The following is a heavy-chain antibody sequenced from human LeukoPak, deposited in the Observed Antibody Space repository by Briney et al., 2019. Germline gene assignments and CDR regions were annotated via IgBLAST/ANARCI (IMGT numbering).Heavy chain of an antibody. J-gene: IGHJ4*02. D-gene: IGHD3-22*01. CDR1: GYTFTSYG. Sequence: ASETLSCTPSGYTFTSYGISWGRQAPGQGIEWMGWISAYNGNTNYAQKLQGRVTMTTDTSTSTAYMELRSLRSDDTAVYYYARGGDYYDSSGYFDYWGQGTLVTVSS. CDR3: ARGGDYYDSSGYFDY. V-gene: IGHV1-18*01. CDR2: ISAYNGNT.